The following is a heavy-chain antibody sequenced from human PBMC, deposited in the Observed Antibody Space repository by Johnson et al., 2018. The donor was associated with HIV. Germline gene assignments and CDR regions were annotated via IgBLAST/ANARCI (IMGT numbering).Heavy chain of an antibody. Sequence: VQLVESGGGLVQPGGSLRLSCAASGFTFSSYDMHWVRQATGKGLEWVSAIGTAGDTYYPGSVKGRFTISRENAKNSLYLQMNSLRAEDTALYYCAREKIKGYAFDIWGQGTMVTVSS. CDR1: GFTFSSYD. J-gene: IGHJ3*02. V-gene: IGHV3-13*01. D-gene: IGHD3-16*01. CDR2: IGTAGDT. CDR3: AREKIKGYAFDI.